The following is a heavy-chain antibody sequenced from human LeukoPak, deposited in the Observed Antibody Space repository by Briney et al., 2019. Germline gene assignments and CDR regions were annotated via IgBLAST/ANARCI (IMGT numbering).Heavy chain of an antibody. V-gene: IGHV4-59*05. Sequence: PSETLSLTCTVSGGSISSYYWSWIRQPPGKGLEWTGSIYYTGSTYYNPSLKSRVTISVDTSKNQFSLKLSSVTAADTAVYYCARQGQLLYRWWFDPWGQGTLVTVSS. J-gene: IGHJ5*02. CDR2: IYYTGST. CDR3: ARQGQLLYRWWFDP. CDR1: GGSISSYY. D-gene: IGHD2-2*02.